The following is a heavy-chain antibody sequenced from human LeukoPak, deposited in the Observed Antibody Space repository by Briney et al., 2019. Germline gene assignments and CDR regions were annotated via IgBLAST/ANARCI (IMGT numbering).Heavy chain of an antibody. J-gene: IGHJ4*02. CDR3: AKELLDRYQRLGYYFDF. Sequence: PGGSLRLSCEASGFTFSNFGMHWVRQAPGKGLEWVTFLRFDGSKENYADSVKGRFTVSRDSSRNTLYLHMNNLRPEATAVYYCAKELLDRYQRLGYYFDFGRQGTLVTVSS. V-gene: IGHV3-30*02. CDR1: GFTFSNFG. D-gene: IGHD2-2*01. CDR2: LRFDGSKE.